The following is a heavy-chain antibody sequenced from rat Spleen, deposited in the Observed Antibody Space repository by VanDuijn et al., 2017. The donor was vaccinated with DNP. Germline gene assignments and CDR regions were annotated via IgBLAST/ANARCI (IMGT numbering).Heavy chain of an antibody. D-gene: IGHD3-8*01. CDR2: ISDDGDST. V-gene: IGHV5-20*01. CDR1: GFTFSDYY. CDR3: TSNPHIRTAAPFDY. J-gene: IGHJ2*01. Sequence: EVQLVGSDGGLVQPGRSLKVSCAASGFTFSDYYMAWVRQAPTKGLEWVATISDDGDSTYYSDSVKGRFSISRDNAKSTLYLQVNSLRSEDTATYYCTSNPHIRTAAPFDYWGQGVMVTVSS.